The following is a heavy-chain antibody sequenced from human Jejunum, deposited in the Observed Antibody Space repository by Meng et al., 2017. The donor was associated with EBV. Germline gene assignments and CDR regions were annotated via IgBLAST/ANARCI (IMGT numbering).Heavy chain of an antibody. V-gene: IGHV1-8*01. J-gene: IGHJ4*01. D-gene: IGHD3-22*01. CDR3: ARGRSYYDSSGYLVDF. CDR1: GYTFTNYD. Sequence: QVQLVQSGAEAKTPGASVKVSCKASGYTFTNYDFDWVRQATGQGLEWMGWMDTNSGNTGYAQKFQGRVSMTRNTSINTAYMELSSLRSEDTAVYYCARGRSYYDSSGYLVDFRGHGTLVTVS. CDR2: MDTNSGNT.